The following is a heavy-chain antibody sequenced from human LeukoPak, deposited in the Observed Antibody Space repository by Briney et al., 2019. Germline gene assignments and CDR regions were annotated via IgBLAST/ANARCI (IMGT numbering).Heavy chain of an antibody. CDR2: ISSSGSTI. CDR1: GFTVSTNY. J-gene: IGHJ4*02. D-gene: IGHD1-26*01. CDR3: ARDLGYYRADY. Sequence: PGGSLRLSCAASGFTVSTNYMSWVRQAPGKGLEWVLYISSSGSTIYYADSVKGRFTISRDNAKNSPYLQMNSLRAEDTAVYYCARDLGYYRADYWGQGTLVTVSS. V-gene: IGHV3-11*04.